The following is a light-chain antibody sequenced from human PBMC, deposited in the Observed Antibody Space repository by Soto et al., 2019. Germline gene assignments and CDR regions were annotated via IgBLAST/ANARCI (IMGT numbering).Light chain of an antibody. CDR3: QQYNNWPYI. J-gene: IGKJ2*01. Sequence: EIVMTQSPATLSVSPGERATLSCRASQSVSSNLAWYQQKPGQAPRLLIYGASTRATGIPARFSGSGSGTEFTLTISSLQSEDIAVYYCQQYNNWPYIFGQGTKLEIK. CDR2: GAS. CDR1: QSVSSN. V-gene: IGKV3-15*01.